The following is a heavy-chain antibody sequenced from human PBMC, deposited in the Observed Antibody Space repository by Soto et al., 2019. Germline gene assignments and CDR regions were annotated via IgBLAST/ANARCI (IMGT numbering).Heavy chain of an antibody. V-gene: IGHV3-9*01. CDR1: GFTFDDYA. CDR3: AKGGNGWDPSDY. J-gene: IGHJ4*02. CDR2: ISWNSGSI. Sequence: GGSLRLSCAASGFTFDDYAMHWVRQAPGKGLEWVSGISWNSGSIGYADSVKGRFTISRDNAKNSLYLQMNSLRAEDTALYYCAKGGNGWDPSDYWGQGTLVTVSS. D-gene: IGHD6-19*01.